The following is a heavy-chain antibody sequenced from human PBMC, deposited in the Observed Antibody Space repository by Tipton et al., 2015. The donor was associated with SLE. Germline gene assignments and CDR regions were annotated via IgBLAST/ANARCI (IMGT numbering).Heavy chain of an antibody. CDR2: IYYSGST. CDR3: ARRTPTYSSGWPYWYFDL. J-gene: IGHJ2*01. V-gene: IGHV4-59*08. Sequence: LRLSCTVSGGSISSYYWSWIRQPPGKGLEWIGYIYYSGSTNYNPSLKSRVTISVDTSKNQFSLKLSSVTAADTAVYYCARRTPTYSSGWPYWYFDLWGRGTLVTVSS. CDR1: GGSISSYY. D-gene: IGHD6-19*01.